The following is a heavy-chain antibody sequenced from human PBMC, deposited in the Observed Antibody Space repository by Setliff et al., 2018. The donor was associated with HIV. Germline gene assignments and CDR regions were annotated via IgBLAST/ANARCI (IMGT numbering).Heavy chain of an antibody. D-gene: IGHD6-19*01. J-gene: IGHJ4*03. CDR1: GGPISSYY. V-gene: IGHV4-59*08. CDR3: ASQPAYSTDWYPPGYFDF. CDR2: TYYSGRT. Sequence: SETLSLTCTVSGGPISSYYWSWIRQPPGKGLEWIGYTYYSGRTNYNPSLKSRVTISVDTSRNQFSLKLSSVTAADTAVYYCASQPAYSTDWYPPGYFDFWGQGTMVTVSS.